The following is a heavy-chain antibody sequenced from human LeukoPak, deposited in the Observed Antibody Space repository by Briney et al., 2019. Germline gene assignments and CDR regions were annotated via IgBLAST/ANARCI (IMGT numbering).Heavy chain of an antibody. Sequence: GGSLRLSCAASGFTFSSYAMSWVRQAPGKRLEWVSAISGSGGSTYYADSVKGRFTISRDNSKNTLYLQMNSLRAEDTAVYYCARPYCGGDCYSVYFQHWGQGTLVTVSS. CDR1: GFTFSSYA. V-gene: IGHV3-23*01. CDR3: ARPYCGGDCYSVYFQH. D-gene: IGHD2-21*02. CDR2: ISGSGGST. J-gene: IGHJ1*01.